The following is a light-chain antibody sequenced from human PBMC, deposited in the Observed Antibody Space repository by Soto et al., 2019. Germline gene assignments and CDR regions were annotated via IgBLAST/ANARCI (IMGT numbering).Light chain of an antibody. J-gene: IGKJ4*01. V-gene: IGKV1-5*01. Sequence: DIQMTQSPATLSASVGDRVTITCRASQSIGSWLAWFQQKAGKAPKLLISDASSLESGVPSRFSGGGSGTEFTLIISSLQPDDFATYHCQQYNDSPLTFGGGTKVDIK. CDR2: DAS. CDR1: QSIGSW. CDR3: QQYNDSPLT.